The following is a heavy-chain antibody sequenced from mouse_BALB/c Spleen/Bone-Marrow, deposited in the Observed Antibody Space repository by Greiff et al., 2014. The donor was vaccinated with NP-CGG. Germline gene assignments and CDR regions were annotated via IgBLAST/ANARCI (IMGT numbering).Heavy chain of an antibody. V-gene: IGHV14-3*02. D-gene: IGHD1-1*01. J-gene: IGHJ3*01. CDR2: IDPANGNT. CDR3: ARYYYGSSLFAY. Sequence: EVKLMESGAELVKPGASVKLSCTASGFNIKDTNMYWVKQRPEQGLEWIGRIDPANGNTKYDPKFQDKATITADTSSNTAYLQLSSLTSEDTAVYYCARYYYGSSLFAYWGQGTLVTVSA. CDR1: GFNIKDTN.